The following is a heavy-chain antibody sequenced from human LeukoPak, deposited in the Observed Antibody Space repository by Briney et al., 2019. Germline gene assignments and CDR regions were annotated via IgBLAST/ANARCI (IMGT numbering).Heavy chain of an antibody. Sequence: GGSLRLSCVASGFTFSSYSMNWVRQAPGKGLEWVGRIKSKTDGGTTDYAAPVKGRFTISRDDSKNTLYLQMNSLKTEDTAVYYCTPTRNWNYYFDYWGQGTLVTVSS. CDR1: GFTFSSYS. J-gene: IGHJ4*02. D-gene: IGHD1-7*01. V-gene: IGHV3-15*07. CDR3: TPTRNWNYYFDY. CDR2: IKSKTDGGTT.